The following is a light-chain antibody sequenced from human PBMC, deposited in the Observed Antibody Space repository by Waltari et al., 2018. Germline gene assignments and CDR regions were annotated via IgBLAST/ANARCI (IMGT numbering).Light chain of an antibody. CDR2: GQD. J-gene: IGLJ2*01. V-gene: IGLV3-19*01. CDR3: LSRDTSSTRL. Sequence: APILVLYGQDNRPSGIPDRFSGSTSGNTASLTITGAQAEDEADYYCLSRDTSSTRLFGGGTRLTV.